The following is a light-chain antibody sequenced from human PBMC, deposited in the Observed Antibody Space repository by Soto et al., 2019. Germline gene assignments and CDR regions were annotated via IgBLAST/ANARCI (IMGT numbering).Light chain of an antibody. CDR2: GAS. CDR3: QQYDGYPFT. CDR1: QSVSSSY. J-gene: IGKJ4*01. V-gene: IGKV3-20*01. Sequence: EIVLTQSPGTLSLSPGERATLSCRASQSVSSSYLAWHQQKPGQAPRILIYGASSRATGIPDRFSGSGSGTDFTLTISRLEPEDFATYYCQQYDGYPFTFGGGTKVEIK.